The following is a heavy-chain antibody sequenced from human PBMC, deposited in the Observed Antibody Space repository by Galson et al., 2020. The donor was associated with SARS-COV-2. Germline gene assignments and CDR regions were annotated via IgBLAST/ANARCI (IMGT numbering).Heavy chain of an antibody. V-gene: IGHV3-30*04. Sequence: GGSLRLSCAASGFTFSSYAMHWVRQAPGKGLEWVAVISYDGSNKYYADSVKGRFTISRDNSKNTLYLQMNSLRAEDTAVYYCAREEPTHDAFDIWGQGTMVTVSS. CDR1: GFTFSSYA. J-gene: IGHJ3*02. D-gene: IGHD1-1*01. CDR2: ISYDGSNK. CDR3: AREEPTHDAFDI.